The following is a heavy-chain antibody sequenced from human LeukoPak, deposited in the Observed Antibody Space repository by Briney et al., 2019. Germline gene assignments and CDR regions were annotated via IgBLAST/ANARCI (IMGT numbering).Heavy chain of an antibody. Sequence: GESLKFSCRVSGYIFTNYWIGWVRQMPGKGLESMGIIYPADSDTTYSPSFQGQVTISADKSIDTVYLQWSSLKASDTAMYYCARQSRDRTKTRGYYFDYWGQGTLVTVSS. CDR2: IYPADSDT. V-gene: IGHV5-51*01. CDR1: GYIFTNYW. D-gene: IGHD3-16*02. J-gene: IGHJ4*02. CDR3: ARQSRDRTKTRGYYFDY.